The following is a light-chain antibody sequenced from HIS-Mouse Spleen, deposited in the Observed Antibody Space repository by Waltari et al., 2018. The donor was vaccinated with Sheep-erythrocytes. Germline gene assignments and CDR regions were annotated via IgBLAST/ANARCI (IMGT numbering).Light chain of an antibody. V-gene: IGLV2-11*01. J-gene: IGLJ1*01. Sequence: QAAPTQPPSVSGSPGQSVTISSTGTSSDIGGYNYVSWYQQHPGKAPKLMIYGVSKPTAVVHDCCACSTHGNTSSLTISGLQAEDAADYYCCSYAGSYNHVFAHGTKVTVL. CDR2: GVS. CDR1: SSDIGGYNY. CDR3: CSYAGSYNHV.